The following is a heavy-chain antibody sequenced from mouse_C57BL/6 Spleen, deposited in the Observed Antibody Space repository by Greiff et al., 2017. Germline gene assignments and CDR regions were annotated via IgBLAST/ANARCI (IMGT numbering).Heavy chain of an antibody. CDR3: AKPSDYGSNWYFDG. D-gene: IGHD1-1*01. Sequence: VQLQQSGAELVMPGASVKLSCKASGYTFTSYWMHWVKQRPGQGLEWIGEIDPSDSYTNYKQKFKGKFTLTVDKSSSTAYMQLSSLISEDSAVYNCAKPSDYGSNWYFDGWGTGTTVTVSS. CDR2: IDPSDSYT. J-gene: IGHJ1*03. CDR1: GYTFTSYW. V-gene: IGHV1-69*01.